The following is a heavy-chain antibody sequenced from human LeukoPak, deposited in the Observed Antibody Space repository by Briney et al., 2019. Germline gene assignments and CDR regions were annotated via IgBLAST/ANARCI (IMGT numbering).Heavy chain of an antibody. CDR3: ARGRTTYDYVWGSYRPPDY. V-gene: IGHV4-34*01. Sequence: PSETLSLTCAVYGGSFSGYYWNWIRQPPGKGLEWLGEINHRGSTNYNPSLKSRVSISVDTSKNQFSLKLSSVTAADTAVYYCARGRTTYDYVWGSYRPPDYWGQGTLVTVSS. J-gene: IGHJ4*02. CDR2: INHRGST. CDR1: GGSFSGYY. D-gene: IGHD3-16*02.